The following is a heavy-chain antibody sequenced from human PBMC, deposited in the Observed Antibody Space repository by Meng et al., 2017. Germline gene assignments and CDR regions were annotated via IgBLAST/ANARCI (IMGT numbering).Heavy chain of an antibody. D-gene: IGHD3-22*01. J-gene: IGHJ4*02. CDR3: ARDDYDSSGYYDY. Sequence: GESLKISCAASGFTFSSYGTHWVRQAPGKGLEWVSVIYSGGSTYYADSVKGRFTISRHNSKNTLYLQMNSLRAEDTAVYYCARDDYDSSGYYDYWGQGTLVTVSS. V-gene: IGHV3-NL1*01. CDR2: IYSGGST. CDR1: GFTFSSYG.